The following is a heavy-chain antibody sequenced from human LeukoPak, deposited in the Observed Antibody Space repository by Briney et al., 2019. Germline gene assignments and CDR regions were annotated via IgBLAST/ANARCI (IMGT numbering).Heavy chain of an antibody. CDR3: ARALVGTAIGGAAFDI. Sequence: PGGSLRLSCAASGFTVSSNYMSWVRQAPGKGLEWVSVIYSGGSTYYADSVKGRFTISRDNSKNTLYLQMNSLRAEDTAVYYCARALVGTAIGGAAFDIWGQGTMVTVSS. D-gene: IGHD2-21*02. CDR2: IYSGGST. V-gene: IGHV3-66*01. J-gene: IGHJ3*02. CDR1: GFTVSSNY.